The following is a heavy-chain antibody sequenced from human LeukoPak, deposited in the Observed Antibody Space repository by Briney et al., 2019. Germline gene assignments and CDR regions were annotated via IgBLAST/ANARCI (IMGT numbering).Heavy chain of an antibody. D-gene: IGHD3-10*01. CDR1: GGSISSSTYY. CDR3: ARVGYYGSGSYYRDYFEY. CDR2: ISNSAIT. Sequence: SETLSLTCTVSGGSISSSTYYWTWIRQPPGKGLEWIGFISNSAITDYNPSLKSRVTISIDTSKNQFSLKLNSVTAADTAVYYCARVGYYGSGSYYRDYFEYWGLGTLVTVSS. V-gene: IGHV4-61*01. J-gene: IGHJ4*02.